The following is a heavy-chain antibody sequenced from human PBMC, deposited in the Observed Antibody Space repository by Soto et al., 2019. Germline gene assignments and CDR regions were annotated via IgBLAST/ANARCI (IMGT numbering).Heavy chain of an antibody. CDR1: GYTFTGCY. CDR2: INPNSGGT. J-gene: IGHJ5*02. D-gene: IGHD2-2*01. Sequence: ASVKVSCKASGYTFTGCYMHWVRQAPGQGLEWMGWINPNSGGTNYAQKFQGWVTMTRDTSISTAYMELSRLRSDDTAVYYCARALRGCSSTSCHATKFDPWGQGTLVTVSS. V-gene: IGHV1-2*04. CDR3: ARALRGCSSTSCHATKFDP.